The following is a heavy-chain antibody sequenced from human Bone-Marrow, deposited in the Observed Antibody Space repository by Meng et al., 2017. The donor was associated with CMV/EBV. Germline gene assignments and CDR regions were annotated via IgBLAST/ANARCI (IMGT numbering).Heavy chain of an antibody. D-gene: IGHD1-26*01. CDR1: GGSISSSSYY. CDR3: ANLSGSYFGHYYYGMDV. J-gene: IGHJ6*02. V-gene: IGHV4-39*01. CDR2: IYYSGST. Sequence: SQTLSLTCTVSGGSISSSSYYWGWIRQPPGKGLEWIGSIYYSGSTYYNPSLKSRVTISVDTSKNQFSLKLSSVTAADTAVYYCANLSGSYFGHYYYGMDVWDQGTTVAVSS.